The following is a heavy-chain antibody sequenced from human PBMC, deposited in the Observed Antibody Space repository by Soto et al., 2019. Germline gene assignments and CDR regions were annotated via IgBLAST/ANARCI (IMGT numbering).Heavy chain of an antibody. V-gene: IGHV3-30*03. CDR2: ISYDGSNK. Sequence: QVQLVESGGGVVQPGRSLRLSCAASGFTFSSYGMHWVRQAPGKGLEWVAVISYDGSNKYYADSVKGRFTISRDNSQDTVDLQICSLGAGDRAVYYCEHVWDSRGEWGQGTLVTVS. D-gene: IGHD3-3*02. J-gene: IGHJ4*02. CDR1: GFTFSSYG. CDR3: EHVWDSRGE.